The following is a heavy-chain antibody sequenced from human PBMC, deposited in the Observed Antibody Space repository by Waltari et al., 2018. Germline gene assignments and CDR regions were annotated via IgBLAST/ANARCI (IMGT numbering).Heavy chain of an antibody. Sequence: QVQLQESGPGLVKPSQTLSLTCTVSGGPISSGSYYLSWIRQPAGKGLEWIGYIYTSGSTNYNPSLKSRVTISVDTSKNQFSLKLSSVTAADTAVYYCARREGGFREVYYFDYWGQGTLVTVSS. J-gene: IGHJ4*02. CDR1: GGPISSGSYY. CDR2: IYTSGST. CDR3: ARREGGFREVYYFDY. V-gene: IGHV4-61*09. D-gene: IGHD3-10*01.